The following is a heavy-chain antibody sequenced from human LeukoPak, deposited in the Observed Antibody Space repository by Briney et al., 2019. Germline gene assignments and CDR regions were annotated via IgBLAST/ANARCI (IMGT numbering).Heavy chain of an antibody. CDR2: ISSSSSYI. CDR1: GFTFSSYC. V-gene: IGHV3-21*01. D-gene: IGHD4-17*01. Sequence: GGSLRLSCAASGFTFSSYCMNWVRQAPGKGLEWVSSISSSSSYIYYADSVKGRFTISRDNAKNSLYLQMNSLRAEDTAVYYCARGIRAETTVTLDYWGQGTLVTVSS. J-gene: IGHJ4*02. CDR3: ARGIRAETTVTLDY.